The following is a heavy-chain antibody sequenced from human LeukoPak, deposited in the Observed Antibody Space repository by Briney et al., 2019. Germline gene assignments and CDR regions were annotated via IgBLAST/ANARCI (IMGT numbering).Heavy chain of an antibody. CDR2: ISAYNGNT. CDR1: GYTFTSYG. Sequence: RASVKVSCKASGYTFTSYGISWVRQAAGQGLEWMGWISAYNGNTNYAQKLQGRVTMTTDTSTSTAYMELRSLRSDDTAVYYCARASITMIVVDTHDYWGQGTLVTVSS. J-gene: IGHJ4*02. CDR3: ARASITMIVVDTHDY. D-gene: IGHD3-22*01. V-gene: IGHV1-18*01.